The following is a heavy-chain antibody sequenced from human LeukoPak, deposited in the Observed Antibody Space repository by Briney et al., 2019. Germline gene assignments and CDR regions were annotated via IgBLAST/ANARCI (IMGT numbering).Heavy chain of an antibody. J-gene: IGHJ3*02. CDR3: ARVDCSSTSCYRLNAFDAFDI. CDR2: ISTYNGNT. D-gene: IGHD2-2*01. V-gene: IGHV1-18*04. Sequence: ASVKVSCKGSGYNFDRYSVNWVRQAPGQGLEWVGWISTYNGNTFYAQKFEGRVSMTTDTSTNTVYMDLRSLRSDDTAVHYCARVDCSSTSCYRLNAFDAFDIWGQGTMVTVSS. CDR1: GYNFDRYS.